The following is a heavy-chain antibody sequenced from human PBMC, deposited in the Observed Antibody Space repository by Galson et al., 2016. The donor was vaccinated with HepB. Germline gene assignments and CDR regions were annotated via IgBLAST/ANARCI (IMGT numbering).Heavy chain of an antibody. V-gene: IGHV3-7*01. CDR2: VNEDGSGT. J-gene: IGHJ4*02. D-gene: IGHD6-19*01. Sequence: SLRLSCAASGFRFSVYWMAWVRQAPGKGLEYVANVNEDGSGTQYMDSAKGRFTISRDNAKNSVGLQMNSLRAEDTALYYCWSGYNSGIWGQGTLVSVSS. CDR3: WSGYNSGI. CDR1: GFRFSVYW.